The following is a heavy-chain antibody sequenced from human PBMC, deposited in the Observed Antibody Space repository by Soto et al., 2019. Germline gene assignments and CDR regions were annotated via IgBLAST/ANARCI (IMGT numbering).Heavy chain of an antibody. CDR1: GFTFSSYS. Sequence: PGGSLRLSCAASGFTFSSYSMNWVRQAPGKGLEWVSYISSSSSTIYYADSVKGRFTISRDNAKNSLYLQMNSLRDEDTAVYYCASLTYYDFWSGSSFDYWGQGTLVTVFS. CDR3: ASLTYYDFWSGSSFDY. D-gene: IGHD3-3*01. CDR2: ISSSSSTI. V-gene: IGHV3-48*02. J-gene: IGHJ4*02.